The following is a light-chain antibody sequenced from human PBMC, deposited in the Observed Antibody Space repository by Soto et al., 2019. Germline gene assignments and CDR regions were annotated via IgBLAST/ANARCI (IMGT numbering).Light chain of an antibody. CDR3: QHYGDSNPT. CDR1: QTITFNF. V-gene: IGKV3D-20*01. J-gene: IGKJ4*01. CDR2: DAS. Sequence: IVLTQSPVTLSLSPGEVATLSCGASQTITFNFLAWHQQKPGLAPRLLVYDASIRADGIPGRLSGSVSGTDFTLTISRLEPEDFAMYYCQHYGDSNPTFGGGTRVEI.